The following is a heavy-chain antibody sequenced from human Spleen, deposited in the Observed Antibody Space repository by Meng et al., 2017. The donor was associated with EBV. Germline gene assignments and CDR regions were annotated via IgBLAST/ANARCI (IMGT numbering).Heavy chain of an antibody. V-gene: IGHV6-1*01. J-gene: IGHJ5*02. CDR2: TYYRSRWYN. D-gene: IGHD5-18*01. CDR3: TRTPDSTADWFDP. Sequence: QRHEPGQGRVKPSGILSLPCTVSGASCGHGSYYWSWIRQSPSRGLEWLGRTYYRSRWYNDYEVSVRSRISINPDTSKNQFSLQLKSVTPEDTAVYYCTRTPDSTADWFDPWGQGTLVTVSS. CDR1: GASCGHGSYY.